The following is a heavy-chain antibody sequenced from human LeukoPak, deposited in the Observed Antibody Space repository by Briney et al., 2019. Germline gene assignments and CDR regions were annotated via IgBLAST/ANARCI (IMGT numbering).Heavy chain of an antibody. CDR2: FFITVTT. Sequence: PGGSLRLSCAASGFNVSNNYMCWVRQASLNLLLLVSFFFITVTTGYAASVKGRFTIYRDNSKNIVYLQMNSLTPYDTAFYYFARVLSRWGQGTLVSVSS. D-gene: IGHD2-8*02. J-gene: IGHJ4*02. V-gene: IGHV3-53*01. CDR1: GFNVSNNY. CDR3: ARVLSR.